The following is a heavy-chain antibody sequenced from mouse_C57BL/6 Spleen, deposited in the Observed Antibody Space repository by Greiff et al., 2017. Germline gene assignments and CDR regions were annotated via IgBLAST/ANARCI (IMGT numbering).Heavy chain of an antibody. Sequence: QVQLQQSGAELVKPGASVKLSCKASGYTFTSYWMQWVKQRPGQGLEWIGEIDPSDSYTNYNQKFKGKATLTVDTSSSTAYMQLSSLTSEDSAVYYCARGGYGSSFYWGQGTLVTVSA. V-gene: IGHV1-50*01. J-gene: IGHJ3*01. CDR3: ARGGYGSSFY. CDR1: GYTFTSYW. D-gene: IGHD1-1*01. CDR2: IDPSDSYT.